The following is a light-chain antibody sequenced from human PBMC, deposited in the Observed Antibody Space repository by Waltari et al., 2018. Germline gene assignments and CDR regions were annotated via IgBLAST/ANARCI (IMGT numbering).Light chain of an antibody. CDR3: RQYNSYSLRS. J-gene: IGKJ4*01. Sequence: DIQITMYPPPLSPSVGDRVIFSCRASQSIRMCWALYQQKPGKAPKLMIYKASTLESGVPSRFSASGSGKDFTLTISRLQPEDFATYYCRQYNSYSLRSFGGGTKVEIK. CDR1: QSIRMC. CDR2: KAS. V-gene: IGKV1-5*03.